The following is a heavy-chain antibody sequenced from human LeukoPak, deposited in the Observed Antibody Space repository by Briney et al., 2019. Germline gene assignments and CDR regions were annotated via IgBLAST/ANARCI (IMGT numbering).Heavy chain of an antibody. CDR3: VTTGMIVGDYFDY. J-gene: IGHJ4*02. CDR2: IRYDGSNK. Sequence: GGSLRLSCAASGFTFSSYGMHWVRQAPGKGLEWVAFIRYDGSNKYYADSVKGRFTISRDNSKNTLYLQMNSLRAEDTAVYYCVTTGMIVGDYFDYWGQGTLVTVSS. V-gene: IGHV3-30*02. CDR1: GFTFSSYG. D-gene: IGHD3-22*01.